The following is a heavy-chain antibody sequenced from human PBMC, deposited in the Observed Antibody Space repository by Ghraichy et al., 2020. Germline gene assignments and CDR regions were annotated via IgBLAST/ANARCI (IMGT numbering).Heavy chain of an antibody. V-gene: IGHV3-48*02. CDR2: ISSTSSAI. J-gene: IGHJ6*02. Sequence: FSYYSMNWVRQAPGKGLEWISYISSTSSAIYYADSVKGRFTISRDNARNSLYLQMNSLRNEDTAVYYCARDRYYDSSGYYPSAGYYAMDVWGQGTTVTVSS. CDR3: ARDRYYDSSGYYPSAGYYAMDV. CDR1: FSYYS. D-gene: IGHD3-22*01.